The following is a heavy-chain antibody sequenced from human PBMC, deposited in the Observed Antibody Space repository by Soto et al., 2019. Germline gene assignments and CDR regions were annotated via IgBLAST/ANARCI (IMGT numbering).Heavy chain of an antibody. CDR3: ARLSSSPLYDAFDI. CDR2: ISSSSSYI. J-gene: IGHJ3*02. CDR1: EFTFSSYS. V-gene: IGHV3-21*01. D-gene: IGHD6-6*01. Sequence: EVQLVESGGGLVKPGGSLRLSCAVSEFTFSSYSMNWVRQAPGKGLEWVSSISSSSSYIYYADSVKGRFTISRDNAKNSLYLQMNSLRAEDTAVYYCARLSSSPLYDAFDIWGQGTMVTVSS.